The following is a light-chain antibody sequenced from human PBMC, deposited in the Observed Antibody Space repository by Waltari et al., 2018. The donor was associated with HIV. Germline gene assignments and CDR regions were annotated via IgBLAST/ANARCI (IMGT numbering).Light chain of an antibody. CDR3: QSADSSGPRV. Sequence: YELTQPPSVSLSPGQTARITCSGDALSKQYAYWYQQKPGQAPVLVIYKDTERPSGIPERFSGSSSGTTVTLTITVVQAEDEADYHCQSADSSGPRVFGGGTKLTVL. V-gene: IGLV3-25*03. CDR1: ALSKQY. J-gene: IGLJ3*02. CDR2: KDT.